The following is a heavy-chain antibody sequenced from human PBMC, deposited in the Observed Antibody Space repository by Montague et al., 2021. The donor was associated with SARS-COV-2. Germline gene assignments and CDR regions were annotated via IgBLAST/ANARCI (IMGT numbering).Heavy chain of an antibody. CDR1: GASFSDYF. V-gene: IGHV4-59*08. J-gene: IGHJ4*02. CDR2: IHYSGNA. CDR3: ARLNGGD. D-gene: IGHD2-21*01. Sequence: SETLSLTCSVSGASFSDYFWSWIRQPPGKGLEWIAYIHYSGNAAYNPSLKSRLTITIDTSKNHFSLNLSSVTAADTAVYYCARLNGGDWGQGALVTVSS.